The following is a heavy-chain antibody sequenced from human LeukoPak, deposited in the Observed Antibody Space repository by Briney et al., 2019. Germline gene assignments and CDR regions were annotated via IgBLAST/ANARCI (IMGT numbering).Heavy chain of an antibody. V-gene: IGHV1-69*01. J-gene: IGHJ4*02. CDR2: IIPIFGTA. Sequence: SVKVSCKASGGTFSSYAISWVRQAPGQGLEWMGGIIPIFGTANYAQKFQGRVTTTADESTSTAYMELSSLRSEDTAVYYCARGSPLLRFLEWLPQYYFDYWGQGTLVTVSS. CDR3: ARGSPLLRFLEWLPQYYFDY. CDR1: GGTFSSYA. D-gene: IGHD3-3*01.